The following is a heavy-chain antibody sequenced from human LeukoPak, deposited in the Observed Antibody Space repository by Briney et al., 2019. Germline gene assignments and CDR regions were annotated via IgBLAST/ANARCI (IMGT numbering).Heavy chain of an antibody. CDR1: GFTFSSYA. V-gene: IGHV3-64D*06. CDR3: AKFSSGWYFDY. J-gene: IGHJ4*02. CDR2: ISSNGGST. D-gene: IGHD6-19*01. Sequence: GGSLRLSCSASGFTFSSYAMHWVRQAPGKGLEYVSAISSNGGSTYYADSVKGRFTISRDNSKNTLYLQMSSLRAEDTAVYYCAKFSSGWYFDYWGQGTLVTVSS.